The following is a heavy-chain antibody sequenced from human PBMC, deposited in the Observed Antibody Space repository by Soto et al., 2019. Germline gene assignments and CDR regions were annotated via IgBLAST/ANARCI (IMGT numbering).Heavy chain of an antibody. J-gene: IGHJ4*01. CDR3: VRYCSTTKCPFDY. V-gene: IGHV4-30-4*01. D-gene: IGHD2-2*01. Sequence: SETLSLTGTVSGGSISSGCSYWGWIRQPPGKGLEWIGYIYYIGNTYFNPSLKSRVTLSVDTSKNQFSLNLSSVTAADTAVYYCVRYCSTTKCPFDYWGHGTLVTVSS. CDR2: IYYIGNT. CDR1: GGSISSGCSY.